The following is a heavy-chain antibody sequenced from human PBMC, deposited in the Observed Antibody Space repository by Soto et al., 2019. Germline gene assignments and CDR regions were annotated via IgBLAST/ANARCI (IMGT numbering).Heavy chain of an antibody. Sequence: GGSLRLSCAASGFTFGTYTMNWVRQAPGKGLEWVSSIGTTSSYIYYADSVRGRFTISRDNAKDSLYLQMTSLRAEDTAVYYCARVMCGDCSSYYYYSMDVWGQGTTVTVSS. J-gene: IGHJ6*02. CDR1: GFTFGTYT. CDR3: ARVMCGDCSSYYYYSMDV. CDR2: IGTTSSYI. D-gene: IGHD2-21*02. V-gene: IGHV3-21*01.